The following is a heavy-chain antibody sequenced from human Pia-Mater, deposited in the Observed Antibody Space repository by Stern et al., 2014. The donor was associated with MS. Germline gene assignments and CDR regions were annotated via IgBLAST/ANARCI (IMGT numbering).Heavy chain of an antibody. Sequence: VQLVASGAELKTPGASLKVSCKASGYTFTNYAMNWGRQAPDQGLEWLGWIKTNKGNAKPAQGFTGRFVFSLDTSVSTAYLQISSLKAEDTAVYYCARDKNAYGYGGTDYWGQGTLVTVSS. J-gene: IGHJ4*02. D-gene: IGHD5-18*01. V-gene: IGHV7-4-1*02. CDR3: ARDKNAYGYGGTDY. CDR2: IKTNKGNA. CDR1: GYTFTNYA.